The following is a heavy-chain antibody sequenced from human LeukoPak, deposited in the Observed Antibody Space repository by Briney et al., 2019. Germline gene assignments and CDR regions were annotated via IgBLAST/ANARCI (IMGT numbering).Heavy chain of an antibody. CDR1: GYGFTSYW. V-gene: IGHV5-51*01. D-gene: IGHD2-21*02. CDR3: ARIVVVTSIYWYFDL. J-gene: IGHJ2*01. CDR2: IHPGDSDT. Sequence: GESLKISCKASGYGFTSYWIGWVRQTPGKGLEWMGIIHPGDSDTRYSPSFQGQVTISVDKSITTAYLQWSSLKASDTAMYYCARIVVVTSIYWYFDLWGRGTLVRVSS.